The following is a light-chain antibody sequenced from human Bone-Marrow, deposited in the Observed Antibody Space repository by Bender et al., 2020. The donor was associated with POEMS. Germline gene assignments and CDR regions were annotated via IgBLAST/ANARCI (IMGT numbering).Light chain of an antibody. CDR1: NIGRIS. Sequence: SYVLTQPPSVSVAPGKTATIPCGGNNIGRISVQWYRQRPGQAPMLAMYKDSERPSGIPERFSGSSSGTTATLTISGAQVEDEADYYCAAWDDSLSGWVFGKGTKLTVL. V-gene: IGLV3-21*03. CDR2: KDS. CDR3: AAWDDSLSGWV. J-gene: IGLJ3*02.